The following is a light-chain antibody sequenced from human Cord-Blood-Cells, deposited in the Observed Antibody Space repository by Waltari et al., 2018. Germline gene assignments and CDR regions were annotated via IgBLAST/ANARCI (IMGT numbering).Light chain of an antibody. Sequence: EIVLTHSPGTLSLSPGEIATLSCRASQSVSSSYLAWYQQKPGQAPRLLIYGASSRATGIPDRFSGSGSGTDFTLTISRLEPEDFAVYYCQQYGSSPELTFGGGTKVEIK. CDR3: QQYGSSPELT. CDR1: QSVSSSY. V-gene: IGKV3-20*01. J-gene: IGKJ4*01. CDR2: GAS.